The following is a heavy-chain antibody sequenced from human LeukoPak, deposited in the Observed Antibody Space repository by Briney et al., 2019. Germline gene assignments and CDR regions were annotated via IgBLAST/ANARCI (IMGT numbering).Heavy chain of an antibody. CDR3: ARDPYSSSWYNWFDP. D-gene: IGHD6-13*01. CDR2: MNPNSGNT. V-gene: IGHV1-8*03. Sequence: ASVKVSCKASGYTFTSYDINWVRQATGQGLEWMGWMNPNSGNTGYAQKFQGRVTITRNTSISTAYMELSSLRSEDTAVYYCARDPYSSSWYNWFDPWGQGTLVTVSS. CDR1: GYTFTSYD. J-gene: IGHJ5*02.